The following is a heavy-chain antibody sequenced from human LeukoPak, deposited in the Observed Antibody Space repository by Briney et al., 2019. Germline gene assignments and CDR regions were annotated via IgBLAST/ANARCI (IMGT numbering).Heavy chain of an antibody. D-gene: IGHD6-19*01. Sequence: PSETLSLTCAVYGGSFSGYYWSWIRQPPGKGLEWIGEINHSGSTNYNPSLKSRVTISVDTSKNQFSLKLSSVTAADTAVYYCARSGGKASYGMDVWGQGTTVTVSS. J-gene: IGHJ6*02. CDR2: INHSGST. CDR1: GGSFSGYY. V-gene: IGHV4-34*01. CDR3: ARSGGKASYGMDV.